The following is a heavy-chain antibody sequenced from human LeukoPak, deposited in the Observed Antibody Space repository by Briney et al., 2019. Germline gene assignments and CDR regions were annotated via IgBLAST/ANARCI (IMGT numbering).Heavy chain of an antibody. CDR1: GFTFSSYA. CDR3: ARVSWIQLANDY. D-gene: IGHD5-18*01. Sequence: GGSLRLSCAASGFTFSSYAMHWVRQAPGKGLEWVAVISYDGSNKYYADSVKGRFTISRDNSKNTLYLQMNSLRAEDTAVYYCARVSWIQLANDYWGQGTLVTVSS. J-gene: IGHJ4*02. V-gene: IGHV3-30-3*01. CDR2: ISYDGSNK.